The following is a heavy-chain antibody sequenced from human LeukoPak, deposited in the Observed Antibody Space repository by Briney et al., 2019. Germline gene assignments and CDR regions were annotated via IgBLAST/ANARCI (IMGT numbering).Heavy chain of an antibody. CDR2: IWYDGSNK. V-gene: IGHV3-30*19. CDR1: GFTFSSYG. D-gene: IGHD3-3*01. J-gene: IGHJ4*02. Sequence: GGSLRLSCAASGFTFSSYGMHWVRQAPGKGLEWVAVIWYDGSNKYYADSVKGRFTISRDNSKNTLYLQMNSLRAEDTAVYYCARDDTNFEVVTPGIDYWGQGTLVTVSS. CDR3: ARDDTNFEVVTPGIDY.